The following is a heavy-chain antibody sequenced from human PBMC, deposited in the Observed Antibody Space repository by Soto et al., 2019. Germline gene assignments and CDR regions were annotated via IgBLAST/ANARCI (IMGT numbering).Heavy chain of an antibody. CDR3: TNFNFGDYLHLGY. CDR2: IRSKAYSYAT. CDR1: GFNFSGSA. J-gene: IGHJ4*01. Sequence: EVQLVESGGGLVQPGGSLKLSCAASGFNFSGSAMHWVRQASGKGLEWVGRIRSKAYSYATTYAAPGKGRFTISRDNSKNTTYLQINSLRTEDTAVYYCTNFNFGDYLHLGYWGQGTLVTVSS. D-gene: IGHD4-17*01. V-gene: IGHV3-73*01.